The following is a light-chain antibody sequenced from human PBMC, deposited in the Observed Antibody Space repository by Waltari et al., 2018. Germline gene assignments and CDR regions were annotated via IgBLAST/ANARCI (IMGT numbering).Light chain of an antibody. V-gene: IGLV2-14*03. CDR2: GNS. CDR1: GRDIGDSSY. CDR3: QSYDSSLGVV. Sequence: QSALTQPASVSGSPGQSITISCTGTGRDIGDSSYVFWYQQHPGKAPKLLIYGNSNRPSGVPDRFSGSKSGTSASLAITGLQAEDEADYYCQSYDSSLGVVFGGGTKLTVL. J-gene: IGLJ2*01.